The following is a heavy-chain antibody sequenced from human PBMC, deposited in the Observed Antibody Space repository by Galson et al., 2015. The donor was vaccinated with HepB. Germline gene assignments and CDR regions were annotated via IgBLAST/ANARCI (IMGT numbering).Heavy chain of an antibody. D-gene: IGHD6-13*01. Sequence: SVKASCKVSGYTLTELSMHWVRQAPGKGLEWMGGFDPEDGETIYAQKFQGRVTMTEDTSTDTAYMELSSLRSEDTAVYYCATEGFGAAAGTGGFGYWGQGTLVTVSS. CDR3: ATEGFGAAAGTGGFGY. J-gene: IGHJ4*02. V-gene: IGHV1-24*01. CDR2: FDPEDGET. CDR1: GYTLTELS.